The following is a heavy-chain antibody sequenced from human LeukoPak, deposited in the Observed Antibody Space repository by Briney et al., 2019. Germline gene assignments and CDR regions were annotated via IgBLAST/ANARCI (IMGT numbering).Heavy chain of an antibody. Sequence: GGSLRLSCAASGFTFSSYEMSWVRQAPGKGLEWVSAISSTDAGTYHADSVRGRFTISRDSSKNTLYLQMNSLRAEDAAVYYCAKAPVTSCRGAYCYPFDYWGQGTLVTVSS. V-gene: IGHV3-23*01. CDR1: GFTFSSYE. CDR3: AKAPVTSCRGAYCYPFDY. CDR2: ISSTDAGT. D-gene: IGHD2-21*01. J-gene: IGHJ4*02.